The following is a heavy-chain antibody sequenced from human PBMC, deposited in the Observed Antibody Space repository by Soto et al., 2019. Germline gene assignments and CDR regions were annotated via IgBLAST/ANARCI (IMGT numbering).Heavy chain of an antibody. CDR2: ISGNNADT. CDR3: ASGSGPFDY. CDR1: GYTFATYG. D-gene: IGHD1-26*01. J-gene: IGHJ4*02. V-gene: IGHV1-18*01. Sequence: QAHLVQSGPEVKKPGASVKVSCKASGYTFATYGVTWVRQAPGQGLEWMAWISGNNADTESAQKFQGRVTRPTDIYTSTAYMELRSLTSDDTAVYFCASGSGPFDYWGQGTLVTVSS.